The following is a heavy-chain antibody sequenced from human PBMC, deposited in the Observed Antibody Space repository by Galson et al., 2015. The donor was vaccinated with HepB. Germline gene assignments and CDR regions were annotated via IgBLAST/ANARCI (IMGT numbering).Heavy chain of an antibody. CDR3: ARDQAEGGSYF. CDR1: GYTFTGYY. D-gene: IGHD1-26*01. CDR2: INPNSGGT. V-gene: IGHV1-2*04. J-gene: IGHJ4*02. Sequence: SVKVSCKASGYTFTGYYMHWVRQAPGQGLEWMGWINPNSGGTNYAQKFQGWVTMARDTSISTAYMELSRLRSDDTAVYYCARDQAEGGSYFWGQGTLVTVSS.